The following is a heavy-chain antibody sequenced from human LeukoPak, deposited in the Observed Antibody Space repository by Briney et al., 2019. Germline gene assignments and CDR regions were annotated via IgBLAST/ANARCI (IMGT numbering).Heavy chain of an antibody. CDR2: IYNSGST. Sequence: SETLSLTCTVSGGSISSYYWSWIRQPPEKGLEWIGYIYNSGSTTYNPSLKSRVTISVDTSKNQFSLKLSSVTAADTAVYYCARAGLGCPDWLLFGDWGQGTLVTVSS. J-gene: IGHJ4*02. CDR3: ARAGLGCPDWLLFGD. D-gene: IGHD3-9*01. CDR1: GGSISSYY. V-gene: IGHV4-59*01.